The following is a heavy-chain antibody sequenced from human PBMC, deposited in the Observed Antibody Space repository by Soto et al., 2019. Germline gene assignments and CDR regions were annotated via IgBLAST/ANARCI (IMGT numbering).Heavy chain of an antibody. Sequence: QVQLVESGGGVVQPGRSLRLSCAASGFTFSSYPIHWVRQAPGKGLEWVAVVSYDGSDKYYADSVKGRFTISRDNSKNTRSLQMDSLRPEDTAVYYCARDRIAVSGGLDYWGQGTLVAVAS. CDR1: GFTFSSYP. D-gene: IGHD6-19*01. CDR2: VSYDGSDK. J-gene: IGHJ4*02. V-gene: IGHV3-30-3*01. CDR3: ARDRIAVSGGLDY.